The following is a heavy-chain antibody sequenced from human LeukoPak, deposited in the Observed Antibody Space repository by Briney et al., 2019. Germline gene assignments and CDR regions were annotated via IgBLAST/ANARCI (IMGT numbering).Heavy chain of an antibody. Sequence: GGSLRLSCAASGFTFSDTWMHWVRQAPGKGLEWVSAISGSGGSTYYADSVKGRFTISRDNSKNTLYLQMNSLRAEDTAVYYCARQDYGDYFLDYWGQGTLVTVSS. CDR2: ISGSGGST. CDR3: ARQDYGDYFLDY. V-gene: IGHV3-23*01. J-gene: IGHJ4*02. D-gene: IGHD4-17*01. CDR1: GFTFSDTW.